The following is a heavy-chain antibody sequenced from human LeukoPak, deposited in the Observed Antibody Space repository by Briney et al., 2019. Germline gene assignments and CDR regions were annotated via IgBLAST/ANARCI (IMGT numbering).Heavy chain of an antibody. D-gene: IGHD6-19*01. J-gene: IGHJ4*02. Sequence: SVKVSCKASGGTFSSYAISWVRQAPGQGLEWMGGIIPIFGTANYAQKFQGRVTITTDESTSTAYMELSSLRSEDTAVYYCAGGLAVAVDMSPTDYWGQGTLVTVSS. CDR2: IIPIFGTA. V-gene: IGHV1-69*05. CDR3: AGGLAVAVDMSPTDY. CDR1: GGTFSSYA.